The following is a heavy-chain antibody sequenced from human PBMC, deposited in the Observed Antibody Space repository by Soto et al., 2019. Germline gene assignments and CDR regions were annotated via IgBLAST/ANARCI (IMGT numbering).Heavy chain of an antibody. J-gene: IGHJ4*02. D-gene: IGHD3-9*01. V-gene: IGHV1-2*02. CDR2: INPDSGGT. CDR1: GYTFTGYY. CDR3: TTHAGYYYNDY. Sequence: SVKVSCKASGYTFTGYYMHWVRQAPGQGLEWMGWINPDSGGTDYAQKFQGRVTMTRDTSISTPYMEVSSMTSDDTAMYYCTTHAGYYYNDYWGQGTLVTVSS.